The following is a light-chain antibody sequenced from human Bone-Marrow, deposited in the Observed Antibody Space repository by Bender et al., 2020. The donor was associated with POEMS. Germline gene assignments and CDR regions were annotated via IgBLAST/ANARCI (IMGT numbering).Light chain of an antibody. CDR1: NIGSRR. Sequence: SYVLTQPRSVALAPGQTAKITCGADNIGSRRVHWYQQKPGQAPTLVVYNDKDRPSGIPERFSGSNSVNTATLTISRVEAGDEADFYCQVWDSSSDQWVFGGGTKLTVL. V-gene: IGLV3-21*02. J-gene: IGLJ3*02. CDR2: NDK. CDR3: QVWDSSSDQWV.